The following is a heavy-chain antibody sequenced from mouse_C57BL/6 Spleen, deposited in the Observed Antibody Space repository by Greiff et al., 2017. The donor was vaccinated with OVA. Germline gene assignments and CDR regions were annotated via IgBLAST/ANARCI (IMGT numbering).Heavy chain of an antibody. V-gene: IGHV1-66*01. CDR1: GYSFTSYY. J-gene: IGHJ4*01. CDR2: IYPGSGNT. Sequence: QVQLKQSGPELVKPGASVKISCKASGYSFTSYYIHWVKQRPGQGLEWIGWIYPGSGNTKYNEKFKGKATLTADTSSSTAYMQLSSLTSEDSAVYYCARSADYVLYAMDYWGQGTSVTVSS. D-gene: IGHD2-4*01. CDR3: ARSADYVLYAMDY.